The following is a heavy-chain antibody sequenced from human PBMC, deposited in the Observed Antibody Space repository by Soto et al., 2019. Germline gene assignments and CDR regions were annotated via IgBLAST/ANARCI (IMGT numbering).Heavy chain of an antibody. CDR3: ARHATGGTYPLDY. Sequence: QVQLQESGPGLMKPSETLSLTCTVSSGSISGSYWAWIRQPPGKGLEYIGHIYYTGSTNYSPSLQSRVTMSVDTSKNQFSLKLTSVTAADTAVYYCARHATGGTYPLDYWGQGTLVTVSS. CDR2: IYYTGST. CDR1: SGSISGSY. D-gene: IGHD1-26*01. J-gene: IGHJ4*02. V-gene: IGHV4-59*08.